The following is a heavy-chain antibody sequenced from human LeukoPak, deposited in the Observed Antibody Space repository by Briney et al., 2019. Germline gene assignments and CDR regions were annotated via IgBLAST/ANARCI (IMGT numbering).Heavy chain of an antibody. V-gene: IGHV4-34*01. D-gene: IGHD3-10*01. J-gene: IGHJ6*03. CDR2: INHSGST. CDR1: GGSFSGYY. Sequence: SETLSLTCAVYGGSFSGYYWSWIRQPPGKGLEWIGEINHSGSTNYNPSLKSRVTISVDTSKNKFSLKLSSVTAADTAVYYCARQERWFGEFFSISYYMDVWGKGTTVTISS. CDR3: ARQERWFGEFFSISYYMDV.